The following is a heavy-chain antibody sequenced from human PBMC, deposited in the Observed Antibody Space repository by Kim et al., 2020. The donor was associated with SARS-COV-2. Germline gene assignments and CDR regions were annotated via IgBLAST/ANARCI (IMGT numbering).Heavy chain of an antibody. CDR3: ARVITMVRGVVDY. D-gene: IGHD3-10*01. Sequence: YVDSGKGRFTISRENAKNSLYLQMNSLRAEDTAVYYCARVITMVRGVVDYWGQGTLVTVSS. V-gene: IGHV3-7*04. J-gene: IGHJ4*02.